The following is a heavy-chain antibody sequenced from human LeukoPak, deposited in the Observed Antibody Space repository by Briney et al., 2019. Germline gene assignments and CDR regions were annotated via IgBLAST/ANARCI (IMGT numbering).Heavy chain of an antibody. Sequence: SETLSLTCAVYGASFSGYSWSWIRQPPGKGLEWIGEINHSGSTNYNPSLKSRVTISVDTSKNQFSLKLSSVTAADTAVYYCARGTGYPLIGWGQGTLVTVSS. J-gene: IGHJ4*02. V-gene: IGHV4-34*01. CDR3: ARGTGYPLIG. CDR1: GASFSGYS. D-gene: IGHD3-22*01. CDR2: INHSGST.